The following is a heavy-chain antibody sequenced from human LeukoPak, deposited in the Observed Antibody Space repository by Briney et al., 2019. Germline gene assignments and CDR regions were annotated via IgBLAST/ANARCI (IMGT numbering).Heavy chain of an antibody. CDR2: INHSRST. V-gene: IGHV4-34*01. Sequence: SETLSLTCAVYGESFSVYYWSWIRQPPGKGLEWIGEINHSRSTNYNPSLKSRVTISVDTSKNQFSLRLTSVTAADTAVYFCAGVGPRGYSYGEFWGQGTLVTVSS. CDR3: AGVGPRGYSYGEF. J-gene: IGHJ4*02. CDR1: GESFSVYY. D-gene: IGHD5-18*01.